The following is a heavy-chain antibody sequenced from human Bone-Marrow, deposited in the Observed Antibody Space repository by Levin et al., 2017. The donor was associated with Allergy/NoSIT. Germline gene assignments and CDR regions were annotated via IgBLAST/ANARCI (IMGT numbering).Heavy chain of an antibody. CDR3: ARDYFGSGRSWVAFDG. Sequence: PGESLKISCAASGFTVSDNFMNWVRQAPGKGLEWVSLLKDDGDTRYSDSVRGRFTISRDNSKNTLFLQMNSLRAEDTAVYFCARDYFGSGRSWVAFDGWGQGTEVTVSS. V-gene: IGHV3-53*01. D-gene: IGHD3-10*01. CDR2: LKDDGDT. CDR1: GFTVSDNF. J-gene: IGHJ3*01.